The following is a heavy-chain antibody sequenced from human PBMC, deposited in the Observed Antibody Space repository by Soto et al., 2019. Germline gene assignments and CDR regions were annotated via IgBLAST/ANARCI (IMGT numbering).Heavy chain of an antibody. Sequence: HPGGSLRLSCAASGFTFSSYAMSWVRQAPGKGLEWVSAISGSGGSTYYADSVKGRFTISRDNSKNTLYLQMNSLRAEDTAVYYCAKIPAGYYDILTGSPYYFDYWGQGTLVTVSS. CDR1: GFTFSSYA. V-gene: IGHV3-23*01. CDR2: ISGSGGST. J-gene: IGHJ4*02. CDR3: AKIPAGYYDILTGSPYYFDY. D-gene: IGHD3-9*01.